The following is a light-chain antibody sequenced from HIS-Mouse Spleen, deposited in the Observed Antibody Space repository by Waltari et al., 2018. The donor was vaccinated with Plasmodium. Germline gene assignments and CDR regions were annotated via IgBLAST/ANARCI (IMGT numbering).Light chain of an antibody. CDR1: TGAVTSGYY. V-gene: IGLV7-43*01. J-gene: IGLJ3*02. CDR2: STS. Sequence: QTVVTQEPSLTVSPGGTVTPTCPSSTGAVTSGYYPNWFQQKPGQAPRALIYSTSNKHPWTPARFSGSLLGGKAALTLSGVQPEDEAEYYCLLYYGGAWVFGGGTKLTVL. CDR3: LLYYGGAWV.